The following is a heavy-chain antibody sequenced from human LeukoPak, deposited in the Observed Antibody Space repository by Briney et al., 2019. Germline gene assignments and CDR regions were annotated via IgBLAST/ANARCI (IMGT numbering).Heavy chain of an antibody. CDR2: ISSNGGST. D-gene: IGHD5-24*01. J-gene: IGHJ4*02. CDR3: ARLGDGYNYGH. CDR1: GFTFSSYA. V-gene: IGHV3-64*01. Sequence: PGGSLRLSCAASGFTFSSYAMHWVRQAPGKGLEYVSAISSNGGSTYYANPVKGRLTISRDNSKNTPYLQMGSLRAEDMAVYYCARLGDGYNYGHWGQGTLVTVSS.